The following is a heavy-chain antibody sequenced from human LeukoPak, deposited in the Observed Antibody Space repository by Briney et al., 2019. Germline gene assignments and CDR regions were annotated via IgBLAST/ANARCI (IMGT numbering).Heavy chain of an antibody. Sequence: GGSLRVSCAASGFTFSSYGMHWVRQAPGKGMEWVAFIRYDGSNKNYADSVKGRFTISRDNSKNTLYLQMNSLRAEDTAVYYCAKDSPDCSSTSCYTYYYYMDVWGKGTTVTVSS. J-gene: IGHJ6*03. CDR1: GFTFSSYG. D-gene: IGHD2-2*02. CDR2: IRYDGSNK. V-gene: IGHV3-30*02. CDR3: AKDSPDCSSTSCYTYYYYMDV.